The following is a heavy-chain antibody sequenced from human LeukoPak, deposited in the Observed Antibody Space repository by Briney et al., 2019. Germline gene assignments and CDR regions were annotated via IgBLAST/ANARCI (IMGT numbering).Heavy chain of an antibody. D-gene: IGHD6-19*01. CDR1: GDSVSNNNAA. CDR3: ARGNSGVAVARFDY. CDR2: TYYRSKWYT. Sequence: SQTLSLTCAISGDSVSNNNAAWNWIRQSPSRGLEWLGRTYYRSKWYTVSAVSVNSRITINPDTSKNQFSLQLTSVTPEDSAVYYCARGNSGVAVARFDYWGQGTLVTVSS. V-gene: IGHV6-1*01. J-gene: IGHJ4*02.